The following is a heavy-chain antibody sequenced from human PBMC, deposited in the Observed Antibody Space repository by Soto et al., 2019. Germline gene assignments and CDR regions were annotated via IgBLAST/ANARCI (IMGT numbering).Heavy chain of an antibody. J-gene: IGHJ5*02. CDR1: GGSFSGYY. V-gene: IGHV4-34*01. Sequence: SETLSLTCAVYGGSFSGYYWSWIRQPPGKGLEWIGEINHSGSTNYNPSLKSRVTIAVDKSRNQFSLKLSSVTAADTAVYYCASIKRYCSSTSCYANWFDPWGQGTLVTVSS. CDR3: ASIKRYCSSTSCYANWFDP. D-gene: IGHD2-2*01. CDR2: INHSGST.